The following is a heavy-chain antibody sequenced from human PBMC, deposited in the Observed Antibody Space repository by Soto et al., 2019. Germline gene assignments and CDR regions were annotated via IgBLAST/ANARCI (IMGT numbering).Heavy chain of an antibody. Sequence: GGSLRLSCAASGFTFSSYGMHWVRQAPGKGLEWVAVISYDGSNKYYADSVKGRFTISRDNSKNTLYLQMNSLRAEDTAVYYCATAIPYYYDSSGSLGPYPYYYYGMDVWGQGTTVTVSS. D-gene: IGHD3-22*01. CDR1: GFTFSSYG. J-gene: IGHJ6*02. CDR3: ATAIPYYYDSSGSLGPYPYYYYGMDV. CDR2: ISYDGSNK. V-gene: IGHV3-30*03.